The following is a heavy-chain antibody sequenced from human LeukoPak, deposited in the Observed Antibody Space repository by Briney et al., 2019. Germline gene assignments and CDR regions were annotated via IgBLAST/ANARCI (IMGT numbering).Heavy chain of an antibody. J-gene: IGHJ4*02. CDR1: GYTFTDYY. Sequence: ASVKVSYKASGYTFTDYYMHWVRQAPGQGLEWMGWINPNSGGANFAQKFQGRVTMTRDTSISTAYMELSRLRSDDTAVYYCARDQGATTFGFDYWGQGTLVTVSS. CDR2: INPNSGGA. CDR3: ARDQGATTFGFDY. V-gene: IGHV1-2*02. D-gene: IGHD1-26*01.